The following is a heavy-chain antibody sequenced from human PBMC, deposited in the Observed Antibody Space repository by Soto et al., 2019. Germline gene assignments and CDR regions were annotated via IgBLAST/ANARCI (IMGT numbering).Heavy chain of an antibody. CDR2: ISSSGSTI. D-gene: IGHD1-1*01. Sequence: GGSLRLSCAASGFTFSDYYMSWIRQAPGKGLEWVSYISSSGSTIYYADSVKGRFTISRDNAKNSLYLQMNSLRAEDTAVYYCARVGPTGTTRDDAFDIWGQGTMVTVSS. CDR1: GFTFSDYY. CDR3: ARVGPTGTTRDDAFDI. V-gene: IGHV3-11*01. J-gene: IGHJ3*02.